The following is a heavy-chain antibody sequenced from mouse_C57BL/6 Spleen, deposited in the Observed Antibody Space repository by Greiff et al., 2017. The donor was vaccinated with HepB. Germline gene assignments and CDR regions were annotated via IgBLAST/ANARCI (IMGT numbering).Heavy chain of an antibody. CDR1: GYTFTSYW. D-gene: IGHD1-1*01. Sequence: QVQLKQPGTELVKPGASVKLSCKASGYTFTSYWMHWVKQRPGQGLEWIGNINPSNGGTNYNEKFKSKATLTVDKSSSTAYMQLSSLTSEDSAVYYCARSSYYGSSYGWYFDVWGTGTTVTVSS. CDR2: INPSNGGT. J-gene: IGHJ1*03. CDR3: ARSSYYGSSYGWYFDV. V-gene: IGHV1-53*01.